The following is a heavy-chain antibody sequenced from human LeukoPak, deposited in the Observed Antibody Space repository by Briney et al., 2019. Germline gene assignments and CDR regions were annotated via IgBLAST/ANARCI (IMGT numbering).Heavy chain of an antibody. CDR3: ARIGGSGSYSGHYFDH. CDR1: GFTFSTYW. V-gene: IGHV3-74*01. Sequence: GGSLRLSCAGSGFTFSTYWMHWVRRAPGKGLVWVSRISTDGSVTSYADSVKGRFTISRDNAKNTMYLQMNSLRAEDTAVYYCARIGGSGSYSGHYFDHWGQGTLVTVSS. CDR2: ISTDGSVT. D-gene: IGHD3-10*01. J-gene: IGHJ4*02.